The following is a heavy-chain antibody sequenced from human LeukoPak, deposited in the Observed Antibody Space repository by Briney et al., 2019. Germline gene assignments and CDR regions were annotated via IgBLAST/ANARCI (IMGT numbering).Heavy chain of an antibody. J-gene: IGHJ4*02. Sequence: GGSLRLSCAASGFTFSNYCVTWVRQAPGKALEWVSSISGSGDSTYYADSVKGRFTISRDNSKNTLYLQMNSLRVEDTSIYYCAKYGAPGWSGYLDYWGQGTLVTVSS. CDR2: ISGSGDST. CDR3: AKYGAPGWSGYLDY. D-gene: IGHD4/OR15-4a*01. CDR1: GFTFSNYC. V-gene: IGHV3-23*01.